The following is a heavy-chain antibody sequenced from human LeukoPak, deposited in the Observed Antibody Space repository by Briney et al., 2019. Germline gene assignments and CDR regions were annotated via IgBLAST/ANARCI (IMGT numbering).Heavy chain of an antibody. J-gene: IGHJ6*03. CDR1: GYSISSGYY. V-gene: IGHV4-38-2*01. Sequence: SETLSLTCAVSGYSISSGYYWGWIRQPPGKGLEWIGSIYHSGSTYYNPSLKSRVTISADTSKNQFSLKLSSVTAADTAVYYCARHEYVDTAMVGYMDVWGKRTTVTVSS. CDR2: IYHSGST. CDR3: ARHEYVDTAMVGYMDV. D-gene: IGHD5-18*01.